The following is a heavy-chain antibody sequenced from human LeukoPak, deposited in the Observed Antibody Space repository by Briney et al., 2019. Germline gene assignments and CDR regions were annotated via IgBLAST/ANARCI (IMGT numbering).Heavy chain of an antibody. Sequence: SETLSLTCTVSGYSISSGYYWGWIRQPPGKGLEWIGSIYHSGSTNYNPSLKSRVTMAVDTSKNQFSLKVISMTAADTAVYYCARGNIRTYDYWGQGTLVTVSS. D-gene: IGHD3/OR15-3a*01. CDR3: ARGNIRTYDY. CDR1: GYSISSGYY. J-gene: IGHJ4*02. CDR2: IYHSGST. V-gene: IGHV4-38-2*02.